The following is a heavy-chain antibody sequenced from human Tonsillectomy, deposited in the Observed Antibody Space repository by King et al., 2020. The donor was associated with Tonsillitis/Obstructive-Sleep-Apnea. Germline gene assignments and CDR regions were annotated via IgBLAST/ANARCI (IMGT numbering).Heavy chain of an antibody. V-gene: IGHV4-34*01. CDR1: GGSFSGYY. CDR3: ARVQLWLRWFDP. J-gene: IGHJ5*02. D-gene: IGHD5-18*01. Sequence: VQLQQWGAGLLKPSENLSLTCAVYGGSFSGYYWSWIRQPPGKGLEWVGEINHSGSTNYNPALKSRVTISVDTSKNQFSLKLSSVTAADTAVYYCARVQLWLRWFDPWGQGTLVTVSS. CDR2: INHSGST.